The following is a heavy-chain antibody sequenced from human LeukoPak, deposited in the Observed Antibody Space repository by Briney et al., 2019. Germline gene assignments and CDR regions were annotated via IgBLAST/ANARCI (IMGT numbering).Heavy chain of an antibody. CDR2: INWNGGST. CDR1: GFTFDDYG. D-gene: IGHD6-13*01. Sequence: GGSLRLSCAASGFTFDDYGMSWVRQAPGKGLEWVSGINWNGGSTGYADSVKGRFIASRDNAKNSLYLQMNSLRAEDTALYYCAREKEMAYSSSWYHWFDPWGQGTLVTVSS. CDR3: AREKEMAYSSSWYHWFDP. J-gene: IGHJ5*02. V-gene: IGHV3-20*04.